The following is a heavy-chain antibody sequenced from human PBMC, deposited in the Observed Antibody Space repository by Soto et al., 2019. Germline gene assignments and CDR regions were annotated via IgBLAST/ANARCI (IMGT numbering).Heavy chain of an antibody. CDR1: GFKFSSYA. D-gene: IGHD4-17*01. V-gene: IGHV3-33*01. Sequence: QVQLVESGGGVVQPGGSLRLSCTASGFKFSSYAMHWVRQAPGKGLEWVAVIWYDGSKKYYADSVKGRFTISRDNSKNTVYLQLNSLRAEDTAVYFCARDGDYCDDLDYFDHWGQGTLVTVSS. J-gene: IGHJ4*02. CDR2: IWYDGSKK. CDR3: ARDGDYCDDLDYFDH.